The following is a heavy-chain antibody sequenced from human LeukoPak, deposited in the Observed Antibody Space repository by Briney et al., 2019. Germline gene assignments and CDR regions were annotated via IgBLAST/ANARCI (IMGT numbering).Heavy chain of an antibody. CDR1: GFTFDDYA. CDR2: ISWNSGSI. Sequence: GGSLRLSCAASGFTFDDYAMHWARQAPGKGLEWVSGISWNSGSIGYADSVKGRFTISRDNAKNSLYLQMNSLRAEDTALYYCAKGPYSSGWSDWFDPWGQGTLVTVSS. D-gene: IGHD6-19*01. CDR3: AKGPYSSGWSDWFDP. J-gene: IGHJ5*02. V-gene: IGHV3-9*01.